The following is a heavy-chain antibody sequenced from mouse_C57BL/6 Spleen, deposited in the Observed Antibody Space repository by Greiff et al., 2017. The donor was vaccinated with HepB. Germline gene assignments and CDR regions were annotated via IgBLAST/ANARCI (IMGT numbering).Heavy chain of an antibody. D-gene: IGHD4-1*01. V-gene: IGHV3-1*01. J-gene: IGHJ1*03. Sequence: EVKLLESGPGMVKPSQSLSLTCTVTGYSITSGYDWHWIRHFPGNKLEWMGYISYSGSTNYNPSLKSRISITHDTSKNHFFLKLNSVTTEDTATYDCARRANWAGYFDVWGTGTTVTVSS. CDR3: ARRANWAGYFDV. CDR2: ISYSGST. CDR1: GYSITSGYD.